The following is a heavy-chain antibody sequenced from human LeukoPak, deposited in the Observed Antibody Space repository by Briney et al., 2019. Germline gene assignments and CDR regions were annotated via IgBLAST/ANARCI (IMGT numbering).Heavy chain of an antibody. CDR3: ARDNWNYGSSMDV. Sequence: PSETLSLTCTVSGVSISSYYWSWIRQPPGKGLEWIGYIYYSGSTNYNPSLKSRVTISVDTSKNQFSLKLSSVTAADTAVYYCARDNWNYGSSMDVWGQGTTVTVSS. D-gene: IGHD1-7*01. CDR1: GVSISSYY. CDR2: IYYSGST. V-gene: IGHV4-59*01. J-gene: IGHJ6*02.